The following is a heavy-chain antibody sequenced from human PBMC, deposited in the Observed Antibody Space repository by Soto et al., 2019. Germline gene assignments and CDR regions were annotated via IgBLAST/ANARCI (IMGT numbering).Heavy chain of an antibody. Sequence: GASVKVSCKASGYTFTSYGISWVRQAPGQGLEWMGWISAYNGNTNYAQKLQGRVTMTTDTSTSTAYMELRSLRSDDTAVYYCARVGYYDFWSGYYTLDAFDIWGQGTMVTVSS. CDR2: ISAYNGNT. D-gene: IGHD3-3*01. V-gene: IGHV1-18*04. J-gene: IGHJ3*02. CDR1: GYTFTSYG. CDR3: ARVGYYDFWSGYYTLDAFDI.